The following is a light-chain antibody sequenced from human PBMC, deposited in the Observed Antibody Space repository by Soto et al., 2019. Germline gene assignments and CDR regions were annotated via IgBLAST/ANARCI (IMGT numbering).Light chain of an antibody. CDR1: QSISSY. CDR3: QQRYSTLFT. CDR2: AAS. V-gene: IGKV1-39*01. J-gene: IGKJ3*01. Sequence: DIQMTQSPSSLSASVGDRVTITCRASQSISSYLNWYQQKPGKAPKLLIYAASSLQSGVPSRFSGSGSGTDFTLTISSLQPEDFATYYCQQRYSTLFTFGPGTKVGMK.